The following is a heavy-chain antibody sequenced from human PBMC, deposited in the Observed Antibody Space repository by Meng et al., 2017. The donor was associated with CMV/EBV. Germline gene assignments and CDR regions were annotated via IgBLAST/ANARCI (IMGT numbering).Heavy chain of an antibody. Sequence: SSDTVRWVRRSPGHELEWIGRIIPSLGMANYTQNYRNRITITADKSASTAYVELNSLRSEDTAVYYCARDLGAAAGTFWNDRWFDPWGQGTLVTVSS. J-gene: IGHJ5*02. CDR3: ARDLGAAAGTFWNDRWFDP. V-gene: IGHV1-69*04. CDR1: SSDT. CDR2: IIPSLGMA. D-gene: IGHD6-13*01.